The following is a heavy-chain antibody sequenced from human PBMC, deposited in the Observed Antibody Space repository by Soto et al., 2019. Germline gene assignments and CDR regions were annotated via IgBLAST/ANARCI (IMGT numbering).Heavy chain of an antibody. D-gene: IGHD2-15*01. CDR2: ISYDGSNK. CDR1: GFTFSSYA. Sequence: GGSLRLSCAASGFTFSSYAMHWVRQAPGKGLEWVAVISYDGSNKYYADSVKGRFTISRDNSKSTLYLQMDSLRADDTALYYCAKDRHPDGNWSFDYWGRGILVTVSS. V-gene: IGHV3-30-3*01. CDR3: AKDRHPDGNWSFDY. J-gene: IGHJ4*02.